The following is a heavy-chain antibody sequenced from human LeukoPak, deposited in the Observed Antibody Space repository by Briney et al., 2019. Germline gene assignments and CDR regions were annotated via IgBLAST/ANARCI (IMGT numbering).Heavy chain of an antibody. CDR3: AREPTGHFDY. Sequence: GGSLRLSCAASGFTFSSYSMNWVRQAPGKGLEWVSAISGNGGSTYYADSVKGRVTISRDNSKSTLYLQMNSLRAEDTAVYYCAREPTGHFDYWGQGTLVTVSS. D-gene: IGHD3-9*01. V-gene: IGHV3-23*01. J-gene: IGHJ4*02. CDR1: GFTFSSYS. CDR2: ISGNGGST.